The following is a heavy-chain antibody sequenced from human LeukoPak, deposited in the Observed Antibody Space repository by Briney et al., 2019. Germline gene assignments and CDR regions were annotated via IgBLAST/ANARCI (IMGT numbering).Heavy chain of an antibody. V-gene: IGHV3-21*01. CDR1: GFTFSRYS. CDR2: ISISSNYI. Sequence: PGGSLRLSCAASGFTFSRYSMNWVRQAPGKGLEWVSSISISSNYIYYTDSAKGRFTISRDNAKNSLYLQMNSLRAEDTAVYYCAKAPARNKYSSSPNQTFGYWGQGTLVTVSS. CDR3: AKAPARNKYSSSPNQTFGY. J-gene: IGHJ4*02. D-gene: IGHD6-6*01.